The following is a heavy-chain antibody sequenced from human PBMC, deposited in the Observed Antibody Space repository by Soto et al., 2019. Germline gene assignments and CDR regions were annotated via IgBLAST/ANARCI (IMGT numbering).Heavy chain of an antibody. Sequence: PGESLKISCKGTGYNFTTYWIGWVRQMPGKRLKWMGIIYPGDSDTRYSPSFQGQVTISVDKSISTAHLQWSSVKASDTAMYYCARTYGPKQWLEFYYYYGMDVWGQGTTVTVSS. CDR1: GYNFTTYW. J-gene: IGHJ6*02. CDR3: ARTYGPKQWLEFYYYYGMDV. D-gene: IGHD6-19*01. V-gene: IGHV5-51*01. CDR2: IYPGDSDT.